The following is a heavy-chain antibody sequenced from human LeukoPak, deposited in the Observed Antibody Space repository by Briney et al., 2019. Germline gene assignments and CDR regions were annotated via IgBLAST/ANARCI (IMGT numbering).Heavy chain of an antibody. D-gene: IGHD2-2*01. CDR2: IYTSGST. J-gene: IGHJ6*03. Sequence: PSETLSLTCTVAGGSISSYYWSWIRQPAGKGLGWIGRIYTSGSTNFNPCPKSRFTLSVDPSKNQFSLKLSSLTPADTAVYYCARVTPAAAGHYMDVWGKGTTVTVSS. V-gene: IGHV4-4*07. CDR3: ARVTPAAAGHYMDV. CDR1: GGSISSYY.